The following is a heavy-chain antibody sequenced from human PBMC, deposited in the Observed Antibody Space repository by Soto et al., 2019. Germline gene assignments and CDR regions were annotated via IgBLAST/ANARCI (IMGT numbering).Heavy chain of an antibody. CDR1: GGSISSYC. Sequence: PSETLSLTCTVSGGSISSYCWSWIRQPPGKGLEWIGYIYYSGSTNYNPSLKSRVTISVDTSKNQFSLKLSSVTAADTAVYYCARHLTGYYYASSGYGYYYGMDVWGQGTTVTVSS. J-gene: IGHJ6*01. V-gene: IGHV4-59*08. D-gene: IGHD3-22*01. CDR2: IYYSGST. CDR3: ARHLTGYYYASSGYGYYYGMDV.